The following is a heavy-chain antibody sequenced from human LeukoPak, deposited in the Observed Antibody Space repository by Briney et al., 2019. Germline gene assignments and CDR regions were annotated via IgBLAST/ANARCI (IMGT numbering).Heavy chain of an antibody. CDR2: INHSGGT. J-gene: IGHJ4*02. CDR3: ARGVVIAPQTFDY. D-gene: IGHD2-21*01. CDR1: GGSFGGYY. V-gene: IGHV4-34*01. Sequence: SETLSFTCAVYGGSFGGYYWSWIRQPPGKGLEWIGEINHSGGTNYNPSLKSRVTISVDTSKNQFSLKLSSVTAADTAVYYCARGVVIAPQTFDYWGQGTLVTVSS.